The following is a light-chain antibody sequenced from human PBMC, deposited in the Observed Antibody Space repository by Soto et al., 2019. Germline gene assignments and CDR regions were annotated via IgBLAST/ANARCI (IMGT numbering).Light chain of an antibody. V-gene: IGKV3-20*01. CDR2: GSS. J-gene: IGKJ1*01. CDR1: QSFTTSQ. Sequence: EIVLTQSPGTLPLSPGERATLFCRASQSFTTSQLAWYQQKPGQAPRVLIFGSSSRATGIPDRFSGSGSGTDFTLTIGRLEPEDSAVYYCQQYASSPRTFCQGTTVEIK. CDR3: QQYASSPRT.